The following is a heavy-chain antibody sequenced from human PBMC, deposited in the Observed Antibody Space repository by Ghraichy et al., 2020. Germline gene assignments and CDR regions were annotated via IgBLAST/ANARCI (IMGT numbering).Heavy chain of an antibody. CDR3: ARNRLLWFREPTGYFDY. CDR2: INAGNGNT. V-gene: IGHV1-3*01. J-gene: IGHJ4*02. CDR1: GYTFTSYA. D-gene: IGHD3-10*01. Sequence: ASVKVSCKASGYTFTSYAMHWVRQAPGQRLEWMGWINAGNGNTKYSQKFQGRVTITRDTSASTAYMELSSLRSEDTAVYYCARNRLLWFREPTGYFDYWGQGTLVTVSS.